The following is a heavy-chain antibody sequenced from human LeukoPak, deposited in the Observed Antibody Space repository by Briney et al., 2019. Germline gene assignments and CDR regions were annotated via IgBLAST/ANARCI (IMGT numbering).Heavy chain of an antibody. CDR1: GGTFSSDA. V-gene: IGHV1-69*01. CDR3: ARAPITIFGVVINRFDY. CDR2: IIPIFGTA. J-gene: IGHJ4*02. Sequence: ASVKVSCKXSGGTFSSDAISWVRQAPRQGLEWMGRIIPIFGTANYAQKFQGRVTITADESTSTAYMELSSLRSEDTAVYYCARAPITIFGVVINRFDYWGQGTLVTVSS. D-gene: IGHD3-3*01.